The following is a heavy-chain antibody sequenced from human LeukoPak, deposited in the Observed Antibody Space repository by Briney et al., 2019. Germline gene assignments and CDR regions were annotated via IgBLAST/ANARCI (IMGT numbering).Heavy chain of an antibody. J-gene: IGHJ3*02. V-gene: IGHV1-2*02. CDR2: INPSSGGT. CDR1: GYTFTDYY. D-gene: IGHD3-22*01. Sequence: ASVKVSCKASGYTFTDYYMHWVRQAPGQGLEWMGWINPSSGGTNYARKFQGRVTVTRDTSISTAYMDLSRPRSDDTAVYYCARAGVWDYSDSSGYHNAAFDIWGQGTMVTVSS. CDR3: ARAGVWDYSDSSGYHNAAFDI.